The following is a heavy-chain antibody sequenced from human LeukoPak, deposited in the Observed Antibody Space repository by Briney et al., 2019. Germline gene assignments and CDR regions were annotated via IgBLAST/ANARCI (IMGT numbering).Heavy chain of an antibody. CDR2: ISWSSGSI. CDR3: AEDLLNKFGAVAFDI. D-gene: IGHD3-10*01. J-gene: IGHJ3*02. CDR1: GFTFDDYA. Sequence: PGGSLRLSCAASGFTFDDYAMHWVRQAPGKGLEWVSGISWSSGSIGYADSVKGRFTISRDNAKNSLYLQMNSLRAEDTALYYCAEDLLNKFGAVAFDIWGQGTMVTVSS. V-gene: IGHV3-9*01.